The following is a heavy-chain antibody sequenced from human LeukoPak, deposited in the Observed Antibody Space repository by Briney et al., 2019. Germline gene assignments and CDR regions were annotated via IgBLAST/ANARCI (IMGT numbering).Heavy chain of an antibody. J-gene: IGHJ5*02. V-gene: IGHV1-69*13. CDR1: GGTFSSYA. CDR2: IIPIFGTA. Sequence: GASVKVSCKASGGTFSSYAISWVRQAPGQGLEWMGGIIPIFGTANYAQKFQGRVTITADESTSTAYMELSSLRSEDTAVYYCARDSVDIVVVPAAISRFDPWGQGTLVTVSS. D-gene: IGHD2-2*01. CDR3: ARDSVDIVVVPAAISRFDP.